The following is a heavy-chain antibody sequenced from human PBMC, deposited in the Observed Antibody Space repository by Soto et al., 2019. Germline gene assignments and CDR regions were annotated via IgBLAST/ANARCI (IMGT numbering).Heavy chain of an antibody. CDR3: TRRVRSTGLLDY. V-gene: IGHV4-39*01. CDR1: GNSISGTSSF. Sequence: QLQLREPGPGLVKPSETLSLTCTVSGNSISGTSSFWAWIRQPPGKNLEWIGSVYYTGSTYYNSSLKSRVSISIDTSKNQFSLSLNSVTAADTAVYYCTRRVRSTGLLDYWGQGALVTVSS. CDR2: VYYTGST. D-gene: IGHD4-4*01. J-gene: IGHJ4*02.